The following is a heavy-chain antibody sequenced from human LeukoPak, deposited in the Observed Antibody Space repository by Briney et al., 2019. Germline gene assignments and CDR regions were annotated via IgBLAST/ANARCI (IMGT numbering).Heavy chain of an antibody. CDR2: IIPILGIA. CDR1: GGTFSSYA. CDR3: ARGSVVITYWYFDL. Sequence: GASVKVSCKASGGTFSSYAISWVRQAPGQGLEWMGRIIPILGIANYAQKFQGRVTITADKSTSTAYMELSSLRSEDTAVNYCARGSVVITYWYFDLWGRGTLVTVSS. V-gene: IGHV1-69*04. J-gene: IGHJ2*01. D-gene: IGHD3-22*01.